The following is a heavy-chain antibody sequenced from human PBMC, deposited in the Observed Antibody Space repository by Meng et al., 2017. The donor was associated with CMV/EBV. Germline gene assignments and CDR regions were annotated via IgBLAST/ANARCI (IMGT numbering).Heavy chain of an antibody. CDR2: IIPIFGTA. D-gene: IGHD6-13*01. CDR3: ARETPQYSSTWYGGSNWFDP. J-gene: IGHJ5*02. CDR1: GGTFSSYA. V-gene: IGHV1-69*05. Sequence: SVKVSCKASGGTFSSYAISWVRQAPGQGLEWMGGIIPIFGTANYAQKFQGRVTITTDESTSTAYMELSRLRSDDTAVYYCARETPQYSSTWYGGSNWFDPWGQGTLVTVSS.